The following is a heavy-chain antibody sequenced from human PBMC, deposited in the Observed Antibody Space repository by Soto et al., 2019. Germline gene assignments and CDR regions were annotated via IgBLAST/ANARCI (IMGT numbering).Heavy chain of an antibody. D-gene: IGHD5-18*01. Sequence: ASVKVSCRASGYTFTGYYMHLVRQAPGQGLEXMGXXNXXSXGXXXAXXXQGRVTMTRDTSISTAYMELSRLRSDETAVYYCASGDTAMSYYSDFWGQGTLVTVSS. CDR2: XNXXSXGX. CDR3: ASGDTAMSYYSDF. J-gene: IGHJ4*02. V-gene: IGHV1-2*02. CDR1: GYTFTGYY.